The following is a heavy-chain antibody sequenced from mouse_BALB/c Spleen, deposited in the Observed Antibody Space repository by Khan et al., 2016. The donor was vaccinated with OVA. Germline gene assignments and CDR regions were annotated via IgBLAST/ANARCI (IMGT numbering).Heavy chain of an antibody. D-gene: IGHD3-3*01. J-gene: IGHJ4*01. Sequence: SGPELVKPGASVKISCKTSGYTFTEYTLHWVKQSHGKSLEWIGVINPKNGVTSYNQKFKGKATLTVDKSSSTAYMEFRSLTSEDSAVYCCARDAGRYWGQGTSVTVSS. V-gene: IGHV1-18*01. CDR1: GYTFTEYT. CDR3: ARDAGRY. CDR2: INPKNGVT.